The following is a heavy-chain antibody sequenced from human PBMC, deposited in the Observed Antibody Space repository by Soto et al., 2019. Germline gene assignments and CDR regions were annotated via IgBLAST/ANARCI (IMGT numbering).Heavy chain of an antibody. CDR3: ARRTGTSRYYYYGMDV. V-gene: IGHV4-34*01. Sequence: SETLSLTCAVYGGSFSGYCWSWIRQPPGKGLEWIGEINHSGSTNYNPSLKSRVTISVDTSKNQISLKLSSVTAADTAVYYCARRTGTSRYYYYGMDVWGQGTTVTVSS. CDR1: GGSFSGYC. J-gene: IGHJ6*02. CDR2: INHSGST. D-gene: IGHD1-7*01.